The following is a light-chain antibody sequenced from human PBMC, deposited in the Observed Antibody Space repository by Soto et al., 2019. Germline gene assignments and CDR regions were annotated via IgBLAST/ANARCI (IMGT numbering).Light chain of an antibody. CDR2: VNN. CDR1: SSNIGNNY. CDR3: GTWDSSLSAVV. V-gene: IGLV1-51*01. Sequence: QSVLTQPPSVSAAPGQKVTISCSGSSSNIGNNYVSWYQQLPGTAPKLLIYVNNKRPSGIPDRFSGSRSGTSATLGITGLQTGDEADYHCGTWDSSLSAVVFGGGTKLTVL. J-gene: IGLJ2*01.